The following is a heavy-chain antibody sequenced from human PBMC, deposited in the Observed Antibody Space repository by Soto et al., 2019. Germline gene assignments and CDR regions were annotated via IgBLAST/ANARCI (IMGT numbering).Heavy chain of an antibody. CDR3: ARSKIVVVTPQDGMDV. V-gene: IGHV5-10-1*01. Sequence: GESLKISCKGSGYSFTSYWISWVGQMPGKGLEWMGRIDPSDSYTNYSPSFQGHVTISADKSISTAYLQWSSLKASDTAMYYCARSKIVVVTPQDGMDVWGQGTTVTVSS. CDR2: IDPSDSYT. CDR1: GYSFTSYW. J-gene: IGHJ6*02. D-gene: IGHD2-15*01.